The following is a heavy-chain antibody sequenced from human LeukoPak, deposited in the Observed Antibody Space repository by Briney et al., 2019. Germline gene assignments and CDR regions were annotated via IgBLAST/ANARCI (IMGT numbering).Heavy chain of an antibody. J-gene: IGHJ5*01. D-gene: IGHD5-12*01. Sequence: ASVKVSCKASGYTFTSYYMHWVRQAPGQGLEWMGIINPSGGSTSYAQKFQGRVTMTRDMSTSTVYMEVSSLRFEDTAVYFCAREVGYSNSFDSWGQGTLVTVSS. CDR2: INPSGGST. CDR3: AREVGYSNSFDS. CDR1: GYTFTSYY. V-gene: IGHV1-46*01.